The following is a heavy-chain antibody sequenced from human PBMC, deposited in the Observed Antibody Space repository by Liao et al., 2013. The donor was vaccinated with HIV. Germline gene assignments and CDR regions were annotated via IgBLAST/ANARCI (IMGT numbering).Heavy chain of an antibody. CDR3: ARATISIFGVDLLGGGWFDP. Sequence: QLQLQESGSRLVKPSQTLSLTCAVSGGSISNGDFSWNWIRQPPGKGLEWIGYVYQTGSTYYNPSLKSRVTISADRSKNHFSLKLTSVTAADTAVYYCARATISIFGVDLLGGGWFDPSGPRNRRSTVSS. CDR2: VYQTGST. J-gene: IGHJ5*01. D-gene: IGHD3-3*01. CDR1: GGSISNGDFS. V-gene: IGHV4-30-2*01.